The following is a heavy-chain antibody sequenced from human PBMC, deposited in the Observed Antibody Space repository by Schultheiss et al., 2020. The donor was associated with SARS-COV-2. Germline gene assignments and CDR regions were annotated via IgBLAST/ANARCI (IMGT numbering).Heavy chain of an antibody. D-gene: IGHD5-24*01. CDR2: IYSGGST. CDR1: GFTVSSNY. J-gene: IGHJ5*02. Sequence: GGSLRLSCAASGFTVSSNYMSWVRQAPGKGLEWVSVIYSGGSTYYADSVKGRFTISRDNAKNSLYLQMNSLRAEDTAVYYCASSEMATILGWFDPWGQGTLVTVSS. CDR3: ASSEMATILGWFDP. V-gene: IGHV3-66*01.